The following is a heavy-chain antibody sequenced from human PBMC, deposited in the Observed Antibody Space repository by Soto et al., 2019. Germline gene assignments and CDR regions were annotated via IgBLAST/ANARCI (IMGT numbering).Heavy chain of an antibody. CDR2: IYYSGST. Sequence: SETLCVTCPVAGGSISSSSYYWGWIRQPPGKGLEWIGSIYYSGSTYYNPSLKSRVTISVDTSKNQFSLKLSSVTAADTAVYYCARHRSLWFGELFRPNWFDPWGQGTLVTVS. V-gene: IGHV4-39*01. CDR1: GGSISSSSYY. J-gene: IGHJ5*02. CDR3: ARHRSLWFGELFRPNWFDP. D-gene: IGHD3-10*01.